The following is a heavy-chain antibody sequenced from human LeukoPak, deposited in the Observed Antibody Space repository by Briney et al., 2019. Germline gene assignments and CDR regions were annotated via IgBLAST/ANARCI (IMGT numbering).Heavy chain of an antibody. CDR1: GYTFTMYY. CDR2: INPSGGST. Sequence: ASVKVSCKASGYTFTMYYIHWVRQAPGQGLEWMGIINPSGGSTSYAQKFQGRVTMTRDTSTSTVYMELSSLRSEDTAVYYCARDTTVTNYYYYGMDVWGQGTTVTVSS. J-gene: IGHJ6*02. CDR3: ARDTTVTNYYYYGMDV. D-gene: IGHD4-17*01. V-gene: IGHV1-46*01.